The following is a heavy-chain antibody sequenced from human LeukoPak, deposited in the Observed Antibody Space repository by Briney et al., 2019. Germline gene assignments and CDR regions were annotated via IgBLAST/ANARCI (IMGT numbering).Heavy chain of an antibody. Sequence: GASLRLFCAASGFIFSKYAMSWVRHAPGKGLEWVSAIRGRDGGTYYADSAKGRFTVSRDDPKNTLYLQMNTLRVEDTAVYYCAKWGEYVSLTGYYDSDYWGHGTLVTVSS. CDR3: AKWGEYVSLTGYYDSDY. D-gene: IGHD3-9*01. CDR1: GFIFSKYA. J-gene: IGHJ4*01. CDR2: IRGRDGGT. V-gene: IGHV3-23*01.